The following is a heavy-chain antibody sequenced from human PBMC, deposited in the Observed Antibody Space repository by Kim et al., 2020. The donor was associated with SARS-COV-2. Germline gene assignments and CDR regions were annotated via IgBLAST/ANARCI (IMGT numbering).Heavy chain of an antibody. Sequence: GESLKISCKGSGYSFTSYWIGWVRQMPGKGLGWMGIIYPGDSDTRYSPSFQGQVTISADKSISTAYLQWSSLKASDTAMYYCAREGCSSTSCRRDYYGMDVWGQGTTVTVSS. V-gene: IGHV5-51*01. CDR2: IYPGDSDT. CDR1: GYSFTSYW. J-gene: IGHJ6*02. CDR3: AREGCSSTSCRRDYYGMDV. D-gene: IGHD2-2*01.